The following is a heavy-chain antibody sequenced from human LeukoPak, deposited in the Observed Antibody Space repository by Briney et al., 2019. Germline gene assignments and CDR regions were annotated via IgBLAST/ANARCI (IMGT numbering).Heavy chain of an antibody. CDR1: GGSISSYY. D-gene: IGHD3-10*01. CDR3: ARELRGYYYLKGGFDP. CDR2: IYYSGST. V-gene: IGHV4-59*12. J-gene: IGHJ5*02. Sequence: PSETLSLTCTVSGGSISSYYWSWIRQPPGKGLEWIGYIYYSGSTNYNPSLKSRVTISVDTSKNQFSLKLSSVTAADTAVYYCARELRGYYYLKGGFDPWGQGTLVTVSS.